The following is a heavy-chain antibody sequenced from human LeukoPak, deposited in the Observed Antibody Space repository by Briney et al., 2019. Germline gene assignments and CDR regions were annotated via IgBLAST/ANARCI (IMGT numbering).Heavy chain of an antibody. CDR2: ISSSGDT. V-gene: IGHV3-23*01. J-gene: IGHJ4*02. D-gene: IGHD1-26*01. Sequence: GGSLRLSCAASGFTFTNYAMSWVRQAPGKGLEWLSAISSSGDTYYADSVRGRFTISRDNSKNTLYLQMNRLRAEDTAVYYFAKDAVGGTAYYFDWWGQGTLVSVSS. CDR3: AKDAVGGTAYYFDW. CDR1: GFTFTNYA.